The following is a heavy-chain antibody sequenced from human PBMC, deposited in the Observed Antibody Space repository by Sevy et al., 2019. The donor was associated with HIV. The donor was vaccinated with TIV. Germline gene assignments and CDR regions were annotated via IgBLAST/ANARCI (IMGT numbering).Heavy chain of an antibody. Sequence: GGSLRLSCAASGFTFSSYWMSWVRQAPGKGLEWVANIKQDGSEKYYVDSVKGRFTISRDNAKNSLYLQMNSLRVEDTAVYYCAREVLPAAPTNYYYYYGMDVWGQGTTVTVSS. V-gene: IGHV3-7*01. CDR1: GFTFSSYW. CDR3: AREVLPAAPTNYYYYYGMDV. CDR2: IKQDGSEK. D-gene: IGHD2-2*01. J-gene: IGHJ6*02.